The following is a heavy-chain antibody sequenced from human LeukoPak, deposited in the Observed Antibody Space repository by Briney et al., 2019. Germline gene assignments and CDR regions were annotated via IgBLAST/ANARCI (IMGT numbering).Heavy chain of an antibody. CDR3: ASDANVDLYSSSWHLPED. J-gene: IGHJ4*02. CDR2: IMQDGSEK. Sequence: GGSLTLSCAASRFTFSSYCMSWLRQAPGEGLVWVANIMQDGSEKSYVDSGKGRFTISRDNAKNSLYVQMNSLSAEDTAVYDCASDANVDLYSSSWHLPEDWGQGTLVTVSS. V-gene: IGHV3-7*01. D-gene: IGHD6-13*01. CDR1: RFTFSSYC.